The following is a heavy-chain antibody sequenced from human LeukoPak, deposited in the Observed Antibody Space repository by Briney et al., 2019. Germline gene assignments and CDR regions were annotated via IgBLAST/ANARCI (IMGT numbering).Heavy chain of an antibody. V-gene: IGHV3-23*01. CDR2: ISGSGGST. J-gene: IGHJ3*02. D-gene: IGHD2-2*01. CDR3: VKDQNVVVPAAPDAFDI. Sequence: GGSLRLSCAASGFAFSSHAMSWVRQAPGKGLEWVSGISGSGGSTYYADSVEGRFTISRENSKNTLYLRMNSLRAEDTAVYYCVKDQNVVVPAAPDAFDIWGQGTMVTVSS. CDR1: GFAFSSHA.